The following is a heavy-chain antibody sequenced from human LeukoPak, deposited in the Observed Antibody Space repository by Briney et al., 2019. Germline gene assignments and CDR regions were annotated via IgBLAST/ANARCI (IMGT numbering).Heavy chain of an antibody. V-gene: IGHV3-7*01. D-gene: IGHD3-3*01. CDR2: IKQDGSEK. J-gene: IGHJ3*02. CDR1: GFTFSSYW. CDR3: VGCWSGSPTHAFDI. Sequence: GGSLRLSCAASGFTFSSYWMSWVRQAPGKGLEWVANIKQDGSEKYYVDSVKGRFTISRDNAKNSLYLQMNSLRAEGTAVYYWVGCWSGSPTHAFDIWGQGTMVTVSS.